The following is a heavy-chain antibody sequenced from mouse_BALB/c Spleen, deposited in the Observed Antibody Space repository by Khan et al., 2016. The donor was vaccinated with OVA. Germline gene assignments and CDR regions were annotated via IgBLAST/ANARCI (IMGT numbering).Heavy chain of an antibody. CDR1: GFTFSSYG. CDR3: ARMARTIN. CDR2: INSDGGST. V-gene: IGHV5-6-3*01. Sequence: EVELVESGGGLVQPGGSLKLSCAASGFTFSSYGMSWVHQTPDKRLELVATINSDGGSTYSPDSVKGRFTISRDNAKNTLSLQMSSLKTEDTAMYYCARMARTINWGQGTTLTVSS. J-gene: IGHJ2*01.